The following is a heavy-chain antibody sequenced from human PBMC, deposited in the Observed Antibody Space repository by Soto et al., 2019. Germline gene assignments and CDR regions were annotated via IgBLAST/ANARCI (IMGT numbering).Heavy chain of an antibody. J-gene: IGHJ4*02. Sequence: PSETLSLTCTVSGVSLNSGHYYWVWIRQSPGKGLAWIASIYYDESTYYNPSLKSRVTISTDKSKNQFSLRLKSVTAADTAVYYCARARYDSSGYYYFDYWGQGTQVTVSS. D-gene: IGHD3-22*01. CDR3: ARARYDSSGYYYFDY. CDR2: IYYDEST. CDR1: GVSLNSGHYY. V-gene: IGHV4-39*07.